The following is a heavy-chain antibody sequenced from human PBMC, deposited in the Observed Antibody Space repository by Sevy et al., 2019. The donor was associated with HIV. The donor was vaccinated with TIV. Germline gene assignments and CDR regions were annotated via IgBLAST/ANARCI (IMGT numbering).Heavy chain of an antibody. V-gene: IGHV3-30*18. CDR2: ISYDGSNK. D-gene: IGHD3-3*01. J-gene: IGHJ5*02. CDR3: PKEVPYYDFWSGYYDGWFDP. CDR1: GFTFSSYG. Sequence: GGSLRLSCAASGFTFSSYGMHWVRQAPGKGLEWVAVISYDGSNKYYADSEKGRFTISRDNSKNTLYLQTNSLRAEDTAAYYCPKEVPYYDFWSGYYDGWFDPWGQGTLVTVSS.